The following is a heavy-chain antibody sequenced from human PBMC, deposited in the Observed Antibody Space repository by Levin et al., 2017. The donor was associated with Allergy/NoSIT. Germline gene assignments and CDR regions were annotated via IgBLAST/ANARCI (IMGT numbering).Heavy chain of an antibody. CDR3: ASGYYYGSGSYSPFDY. CDR1: GYSFTSYW. V-gene: IGHV5-10-1*01. J-gene: IGHJ4*02. Sequence: GSLRLSCKGSGYSFTSYWISWVRQMPGKGLEWMGRIDPSDSYTNYSPSFQGHVTISADKSISTAYLQWSSLKASDTAMYYCASGYYYGSGSYSPFDYWGQGTLVTVSS. CDR2: IDPSDSYT. D-gene: IGHD3-10*01.